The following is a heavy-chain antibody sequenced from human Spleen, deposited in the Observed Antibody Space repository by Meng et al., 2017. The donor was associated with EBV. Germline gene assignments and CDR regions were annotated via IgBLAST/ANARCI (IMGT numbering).Heavy chain of an antibody. CDR2: ISTYNGNT. D-gene: IGHD6-6*01. J-gene: IGHJ4*02. V-gene: IGHV1-18*01. CDR3: ARTYTRTSHFDY. CDR1: GYTFLQYG. Sequence: QVQLVQAGAGVKKPGASVKVSCKASGYTFLQYGINWVRQAPGQGLEWMGWISTYNGNTDYAQKFQGRVTMTRDTSTSTAYMELRSLRSDDTAVYYCARTYTRTSHFDYWGQGTLVTVSS.